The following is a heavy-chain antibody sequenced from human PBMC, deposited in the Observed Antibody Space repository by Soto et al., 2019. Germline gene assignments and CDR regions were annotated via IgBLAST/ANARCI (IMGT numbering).Heavy chain of an antibody. V-gene: IGHV4-30-4*01. Sequence: QVHLQESGPGLVKPSQTLSLTCTVSGGFVNSVNNYWSWIRQPPGKGLEWLGYIFYTGSTYYNPSLRCRFTISIDTSKTRFSLTLPSVTAADPAVYYCARVPFSSFGVADPPVGWFDPWGQGTLVTVSS. CDR3: ARVPFSSFGVADPPVGWFDP. J-gene: IGHJ5*02. CDR2: IFYTGST. CDR1: GGFVNSVNNY. D-gene: IGHD3-3*01.